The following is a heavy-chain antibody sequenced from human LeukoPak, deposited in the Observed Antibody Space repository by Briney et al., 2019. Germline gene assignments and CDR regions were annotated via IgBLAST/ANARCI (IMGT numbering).Heavy chain of an antibody. D-gene: IGHD3-10*01. CDR1: LGSFSGYF. CDR3: ARGTLSDKFRIMVRGVRYHWFDL. Sequence: SEALSLTRVVYLGSFSGYFWRWVRQPPARGVECIGDLNHTGSTNYKPSLKSRVTISVDPSKNQFSLKLSSVTAADTAVHYCARGTLSDKFRIMVRGVRYHWFDLGGQGTLVTVSS. V-gene: IGHV4-34*01. J-gene: IGHJ5*02. CDR2: LNHTGST.